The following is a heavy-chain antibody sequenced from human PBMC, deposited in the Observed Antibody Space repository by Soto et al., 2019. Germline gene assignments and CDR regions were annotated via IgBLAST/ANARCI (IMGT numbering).Heavy chain of an antibody. CDR1: GYSFTSYW. CDR2: IYPGDSDT. Sequence: PVESLTICCKDSGYSFTSYWIVWVLQMPGKGLEWMGIIYPGDSDTRYSPSFQGQVTISADKSISTAYLQWSSLKASDTAMYYCARLLEAARYGVGMDVWGQGTTVTVSS. J-gene: IGHJ6*01. V-gene: IGHV5-51*01. D-gene: IGHD2-8*01. CDR3: ARLLEAARYGVGMDV.